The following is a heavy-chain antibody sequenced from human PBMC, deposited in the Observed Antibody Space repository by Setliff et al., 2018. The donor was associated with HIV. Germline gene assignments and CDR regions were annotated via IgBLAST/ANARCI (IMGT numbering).Heavy chain of an antibody. D-gene: IGHD6-25*01. V-gene: IGHV4-30-4*08. J-gene: IGHJ4*02. CDR3: ARGYGAAGGGY. Sequence: SETLSLTCKVSGDSVNSYNYYWSWIRQHPGKGLEWIGYIYYSGSSYYNPSVRSRVIMSLDTSKNLFSLKLSSVTAADTAVYYCARGYGAAGGGYWGQGTLVTVSS. CDR1: GDSVNSYNYY. CDR2: IYYSGSS.